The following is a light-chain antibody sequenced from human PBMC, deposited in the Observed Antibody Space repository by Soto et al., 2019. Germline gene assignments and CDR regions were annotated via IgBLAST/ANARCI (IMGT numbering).Light chain of an antibody. J-gene: IGKJ1*01. CDR3: QQRSNWPPVT. V-gene: IGKV3D-20*02. Sequence: ENVLTQSVATVSLSPLERATLSCTPSQSVSSNYVAWYQHKPGQTPRLLIYGSSSRANGIPDRFRGSGSGTDFTLTVSRLEPEDFAVYYCQQRSNWPPVTFGQGTKVDIK. CDR1: QSVSSNY. CDR2: GSS.